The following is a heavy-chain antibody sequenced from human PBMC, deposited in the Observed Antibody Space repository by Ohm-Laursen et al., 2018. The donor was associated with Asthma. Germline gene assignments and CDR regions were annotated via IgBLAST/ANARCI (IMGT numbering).Heavy chain of an antibody. CDR1: GFTFSSYA. D-gene: IGHD6-19*01. CDR3: AKAGRIAVAGTKWYFDL. Sequence: GSLRLSCAASGFTFSSYAMSWVRQAPGKGLEWVSAISGSGGSTYYADSVKGRFTISRDNSKNTLYLQMNSLRAEDTAVYYCAKAGRIAVAGTKWYFDLWGRGTMVTVSS. CDR2: ISGSGGST. V-gene: IGHV3-23*01. J-gene: IGHJ2*01.